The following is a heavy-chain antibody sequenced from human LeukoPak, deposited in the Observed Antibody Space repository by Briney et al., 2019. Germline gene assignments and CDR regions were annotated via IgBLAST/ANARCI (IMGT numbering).Heavy chain of an antibody. Sequence: GESLKISCKGSGYSFTSYWIGWVRQMPGKGPEWMGIIYPGDSDTRYSPSFQGQVTISADKSISTAYLQWSSLKASDTAMYYCARSYYDFWSGYSPYYFDYWGQGTLVTVSS. CDR3: ARSYYDFWSGYSPYYFDY. V-gene: IGHV5-51*01. J-gene: IGHJ4*02. D-gene: IGHD3-3*01. CDR1: GYSFTSYW. CDR2: IYPGDSDT.